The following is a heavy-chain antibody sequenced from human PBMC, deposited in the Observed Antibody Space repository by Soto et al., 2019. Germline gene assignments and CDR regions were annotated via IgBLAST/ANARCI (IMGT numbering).Heavy chain of an antibody. V-gene: IGHV7-4-1*01. D-gene: IGHD6-13*01. CDR2: INTNTGNP. CDR3: ARDKDVRSDSSRFGFDP. CDR1: GYTFTSYA. J-gene: IGHJ5*02. Sequence: GASVKVSCKASGYTFTSYAMNWVRQAPGQGLEWMGWINTNTGNPTYAQGFTGRFVFSLDTSVSTAYLQICSLKAEDTAVYYCARDKDVRSDSSRFGFDPWGQGTLVTVSS.